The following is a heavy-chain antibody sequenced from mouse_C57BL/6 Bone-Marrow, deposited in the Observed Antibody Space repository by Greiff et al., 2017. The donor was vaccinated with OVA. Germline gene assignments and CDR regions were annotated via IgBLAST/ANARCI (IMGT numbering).Heavy chain of an antibody. CDR3: ARRGWLLSDY. Sequence: QVQLQQSGAELARPGASVKLSCKASAYTFTSYGISWVKQRTGQGLEWIGEIYPRSGYTYYNEKFKGKATLTADKSSSTAYMELRSLTSEDSAVYFCARRGWLLSDYWGQGTTLTVSS. J-gene: IGHJ2*01. D-gene: IGHD2-3*01. V-gene: IGHV1-81*01. CDR2: IYPRSGYT. CDR1: AYTFTSYG.